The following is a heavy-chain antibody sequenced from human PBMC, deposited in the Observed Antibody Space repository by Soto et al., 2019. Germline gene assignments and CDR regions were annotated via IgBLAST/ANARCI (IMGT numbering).Heavy chain of an antibody. CDR2: ISYDGSNK. D-gene: IGHD6-19*01. CDR3: ARAGKWHGSGWYLDY. J-gene: IGHJ4*02. V-gene: IGHV3-30-3*01. CDR1: GFTFSSYA. Sequence: GGSLRLSCAASGFTFSSYAMHWVRQAPGKGLEWVAVISYDGSNKYYADSVKGRFTISRDNSKNTLYLQMNSLRAEDTAVYYCARAGKWHGSGWYLDYWGQGTLVTVSS.